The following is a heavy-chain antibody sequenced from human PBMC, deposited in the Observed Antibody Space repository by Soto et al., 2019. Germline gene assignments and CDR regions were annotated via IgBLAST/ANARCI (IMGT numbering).Heavy chain of an antibody. Sequence: SETLSLTCTVSGGSITDYSWVWIRQPAGKGLEWIGRIFSSGSTNYNPSLKGRITMSLDTSKNQFSLKLNSATATDTAVYLCARDQGVVVTADNWFDPWGQGILVTVSA. CDR3: ARDQGVVVTADNWFDP. D-gene: IGHD2-21*02. CDR1: GGSITDYS. J-gene: IGHJ5*02. V-gene: IGHV4-4*07. CDR2: IFSSGST.